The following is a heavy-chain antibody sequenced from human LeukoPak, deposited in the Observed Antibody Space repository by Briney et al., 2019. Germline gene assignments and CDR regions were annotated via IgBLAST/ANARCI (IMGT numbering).Heavy chain of an antibody. CDR2: IKQDGSEK. CDR1: GFTFSSYW. V-gene: IGHV3-7*03. D-gene: IGHD1-26*01. Sequence: PGGSLRLSCAASGFTFSSYWMSWVRQAPGKGLEWVANIKQDGSEKYYVDSVKGRFTISRDNAKNSLYLQMNSLRAEDTAVYYCARDGSIVGATHVDYWGQGTLVTVSS. J-gene: IGHJ4*02. CDR3: ARDGSIVGATHVDY.